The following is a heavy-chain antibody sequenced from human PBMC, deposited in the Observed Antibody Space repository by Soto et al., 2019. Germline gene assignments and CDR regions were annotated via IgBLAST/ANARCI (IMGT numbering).Heavy chain of an antibody. CDR2: IYYSGST. CDR3: ARHALTASIDQLQPVDY. Sequence: QLQLQESGPGLVKPSETLSLTCSVSGDSISSRGCYWGWIRQPPGKGLEWIGSIYYSGSTSYNPSLKARVTISDDTSKNQLSLKLGSVTAADTAVYYCARHALTASIDQLQPVDYWGQGALVTVSS. J-gene: IGHJ4*02. CDR1: GDSISSRGCY. V-gene: IGHV4-39*01. D-gene: IGHD2-2*01.